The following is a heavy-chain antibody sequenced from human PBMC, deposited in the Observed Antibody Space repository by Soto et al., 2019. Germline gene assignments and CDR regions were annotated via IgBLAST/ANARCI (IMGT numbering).Heavy chain of an antibody. CDR3: ARTYGRRWFDP. CDR1: GGSISSYY. Sequence: SETLSLTCTVSGGSISSYYWSWIRQHPGKGLEWIGSIYYSGSTYYNPSLKSRVTISVDTSKNQFSLKLSSVTAADTAVYYCARTYGRRWFDPWGQGTLVTVSS. J-gene: IGHJ5*02. D-gene: IGHD1-1*01. CDR2: IYYSGST. V-gene: IGHV4-59*05.